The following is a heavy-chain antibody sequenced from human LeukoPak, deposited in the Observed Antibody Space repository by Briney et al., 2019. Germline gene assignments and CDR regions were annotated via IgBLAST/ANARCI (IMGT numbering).Heavy chain of an antibody. CDR2: IYYSGST. V-gene: IGHV4-39*01. D-gene: IGHD6-19*01. CDR3: ARLDRVAVAGRLYYFVY. CDR1: GGSISSGSYY. J-gene: IGHJ4*02. Sequence: KSSETLSLTCTVSGGSISSGSYYWGWIRQPPGKGLEWIGSIYYSGSTYYNPSLKSRVTISVDTSKNQFSLKLSSVTAADTAVYYCARLDRVAVAGRLYYFVYWGQGTLVTVSS.